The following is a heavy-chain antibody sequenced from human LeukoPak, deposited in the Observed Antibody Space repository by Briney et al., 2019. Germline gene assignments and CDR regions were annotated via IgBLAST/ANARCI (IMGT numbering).Heavy chain of an antibody. CDR3: ARVMTGSIFDT. CDR1: GGSITSGTFY. V-gene: IGHV4-39*01. CDR2: FYHRGGT. D-gene: IGHD1-20*01. Sequence: PSETLSLTCTVSGGSITSGTFYWGWLRQPPGKGLQWLGSFYHRGGTYYNPSLESRVTVSFDTFKNQFSLALTSVTATDTAVYYCARVMTGSIFDTGGQETLVSVST. J-gene: IGHJ4*02.